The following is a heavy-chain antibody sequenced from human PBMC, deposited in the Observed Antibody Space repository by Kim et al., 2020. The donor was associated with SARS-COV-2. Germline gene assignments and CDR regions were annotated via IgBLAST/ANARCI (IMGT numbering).Heavy chain of an antibody. Sequence: GGSLRLSCAASGFTFINAWMSWVRQAPGKGLEWVARIKSNTDGGATDYAASVKGRFTISRDDARKMLFLQMNSLKTEDTAVYYCTTGVVGREWELLRLNYWGQGTLVSVS. CDR3: TTGVVGREWELLRLNY. J-gene: IGHJ4*02. CDR2: IKSNTDGGAT. V-gene: IGHV3-15*01. D-gene: IGHD1-26*01. CDR1: GFTFINAW.